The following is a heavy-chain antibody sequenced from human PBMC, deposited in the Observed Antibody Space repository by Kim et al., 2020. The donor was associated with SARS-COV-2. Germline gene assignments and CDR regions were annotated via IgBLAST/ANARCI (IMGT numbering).Heavy chain of an antibody. Sequence: GESLKISCKGSGYSFTSYWIGWVRQMPGKGLEWMGIIYPGDSDTRYSPSFQGQVTISADKSISTAYLQWSSLKASDTAMYYCARLVDSSGYYGYYYYGMDVWGQGTTVTVSS. D-gene: IGHD3-22*01. CDR1: GYSFTSYW. J-gene: IGHJ6*02. CDR2: IYPGDSDT. V-gene: IGHV5-51*01. CDR3: ARLVDSSGYYGYYYYGMDV.